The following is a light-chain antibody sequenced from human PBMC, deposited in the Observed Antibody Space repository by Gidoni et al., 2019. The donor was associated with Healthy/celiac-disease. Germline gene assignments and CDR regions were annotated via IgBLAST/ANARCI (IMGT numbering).Light chain of an antibody. Sequence: DIQMTQSPSTLSASVGDRVTITCRASQSISSWLAWYQQKPGTAPKLLIYDASSLESGVPSRFSGSGSGTEFTLTISSLQPDDFATYYCQQYNRYPLTFGGGTKVEIK. CDR3: QQYNRYPLT. V-gene: IGKV1-5*01. CDR1: QSISSW. J-gene: IGKJ4*01. CDR2: DAS.